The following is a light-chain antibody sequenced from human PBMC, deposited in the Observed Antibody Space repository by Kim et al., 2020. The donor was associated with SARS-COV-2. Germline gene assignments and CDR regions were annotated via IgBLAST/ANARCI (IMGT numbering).Light chain of an antibody. Sequence: ASVGDRVTIICQASKDIKNYLNWYQQKPGTAPNPLIYDASNLETGVPSRFSGSGSGTDFTFIISSLQPEDIATYYCQQYRNLNITFGQGTRLEIK. V-gene: IGKV1-33*01. J-gene: IGKJ5*01. CDR2: DAS. CDR1: KDIKNY. CDR3: QQYRNLNIT.